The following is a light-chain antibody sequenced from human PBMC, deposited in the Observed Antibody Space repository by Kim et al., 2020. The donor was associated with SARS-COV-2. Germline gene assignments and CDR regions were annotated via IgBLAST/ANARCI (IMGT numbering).Light chain of an antibody. CDR1: SGHSNYA. V-gene: IGLV4-69*01. CDR2: LNSDGSH. J-gene: IGLJ2*01. Sequence: SVKLTCALSSGHSNYAIAWHQQQPEKGPRYLMKLNSDGSHSKGDGIPDRFSGSSSGAERYLTISSLQSEDEADYYCQTWGTGIVVFGGGTQLTVL. CDR3: QTWGTGIVV.